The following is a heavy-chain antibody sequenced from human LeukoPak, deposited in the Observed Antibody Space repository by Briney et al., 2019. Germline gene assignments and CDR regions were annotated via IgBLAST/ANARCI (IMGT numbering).Heavy chain of an antibody. J-gene: IGHJ4*02. D-gene: IGHD6-19*01. Sequence: SETLSLTCTVSGGSISSYYWSWIRQPPGKGLEWIGYIYYSGSTNYNPSLKSRVTISVDTSKNQFSLKLSSVTAADTAVYYCTRGMLRSGFYFDSWGQGTLLTVST. CDR1: GGSISSYY. CDR2: IYYSGST. V-gene: IGHV4-59*12. CDR3: TRGMLRSGFYFDS.